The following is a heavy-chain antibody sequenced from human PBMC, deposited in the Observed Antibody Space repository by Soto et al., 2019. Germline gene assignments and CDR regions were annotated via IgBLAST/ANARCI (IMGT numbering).Heavy chain of an antibody. CDR2: ISGSGGST. CDR3: AKDLSVVVPAAIRGYYYYGMDV. CDR1: GFTFSSYA. D-gene: IGHD2-2*02. Sequence: PVGSLRLSCAASGFTFSSYAMSWVRQAPGKGLEWVSAISGSGGSTYYADSVKGRFTISRDNSKNTLYLQMNSLRAEDTAVYYCAKDLSVVVPAAIRGYYYYGMDVWGQGTTVTVSS. J-gene: IGHJ6*02. V-gene: IGHV3-23*01.